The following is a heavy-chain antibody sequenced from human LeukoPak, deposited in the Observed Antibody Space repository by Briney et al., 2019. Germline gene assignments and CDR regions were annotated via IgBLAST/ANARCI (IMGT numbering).Heavy chain of an antibody. J-gene: IGHJ4*02. Sequence: PGRSLRLSCAASGFTFSSYGMHWVRQAPGKGLEWVALIWYDGSNQSYADSVKGRFTIPRDNSKHTLFLQVNSLRAEDTAVYYCARDGSFWRGYPYYFDYWGQGTLVTVSS. CDR3: ARDGSFWRGYPYYFDY. V-gene: IGHV3-33*01. CDR2: IWYDGSNQ. CDR1: GFTFSSYG. D-gene: IGHD3-3*01.